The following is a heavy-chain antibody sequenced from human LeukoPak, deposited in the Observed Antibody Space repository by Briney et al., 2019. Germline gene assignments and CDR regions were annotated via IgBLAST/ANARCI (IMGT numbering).Heavy chain of an antibody. CDR2: FDPEDGET. Sequence: ASVKVSCKVSEYTLTELSMHWARQAPGKGLEWMGGFDPEDGETIYAQKFQGRVTMTEDTSTDTAYMELSSLRSEDTAVYYCATEVVYSSSWYADWTDYWGQGTLVTVSS. CDR3: ATEVVYSSSWYADWTDY. V-gene: IGHV1-24*01. D-gene: IGHD6-13*01. J-gene: IGHJ4*02. CDR1: EYTLTELS.